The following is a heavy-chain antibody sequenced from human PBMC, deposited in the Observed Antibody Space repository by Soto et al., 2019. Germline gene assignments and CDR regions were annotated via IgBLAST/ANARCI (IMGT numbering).Heavy chain of an antibody. CDR3: ARQNRDTPMVPFDV. V-gene: IGHV1-69*01. Sequence: QVQLVQSGAEVKKPGSSVKVSCLASRGTFNRYAINWVRQAPGHGLEWLGALGPQFGTPNYAQKFQDRVTIVAAESTNTTSMELRGLTSDDTAVYYCARQNRDTPMVPFDVWGQGTLVTVSS. D-gene: IGHD5-18*01. J-gene: IGHJ4*02. CDR2: LGPQFGTP. CDR1: RGTFNRYA.